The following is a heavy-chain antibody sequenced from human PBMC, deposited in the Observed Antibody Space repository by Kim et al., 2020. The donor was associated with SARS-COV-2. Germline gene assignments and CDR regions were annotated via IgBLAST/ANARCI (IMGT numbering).Heavy chain of an antibody. CDR1: GFTFSDYY. Sequence: GGSLRLSCAASGFTFSDYYLSWIRQAPGKGLEWVSYISSSSSYTYYADSVKGRFTISRDNAKNSLYLQMNSLRAEDTAVYYFARCLPLMSSAWFYSWGQGTLVTVSS. V-gene: IGHV3-11*06. CDR2: ISSSSSYT. J-gene: IGHJ5*01. D-gene: IGHD3-16*01. CDR3: ARCLPLMSSAWFYS.